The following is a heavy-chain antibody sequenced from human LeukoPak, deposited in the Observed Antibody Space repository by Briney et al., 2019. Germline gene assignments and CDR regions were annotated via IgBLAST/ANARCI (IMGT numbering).Heavy chain of an antibody. J-gene: IGHJ4*02. CDR2: IYHSGST. CDR3: AGTYYDSSGYIFDY. V-gene: IGHV4-38-2*01. CDR1: GYSISSGYF. Sequence: SSETLSLTCAVTGYSISSGYFWGWIRQPPGKGLEWLGSIYHSGSTYYNPSLKSRVTISVDTSKNQFSLKLSSVTAADTAVYYCAGTYYDSSGYIFDYWGQGTLVTVSS. D-gene: IGHD3-22*01.